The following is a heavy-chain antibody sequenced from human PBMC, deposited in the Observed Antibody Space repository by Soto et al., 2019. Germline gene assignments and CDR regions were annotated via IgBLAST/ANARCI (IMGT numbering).Heavy chain of an antibody. V-gene: IGHV3-9*01. Sequence: EVQLVESGGGLVQPGKSLRLSCAASGFTFDDYAMHWVRQVPGKGLEWVSGLSWNSGTIDYADSVKGRFTISRDNAKNSLHLQMNSLKPEDTAFYCCAKAESSGWYYSLDYWGQGTLVTVSS. D-gene: IGHD6-19*01. CDR2: LSWNSGTI. CDR1: GFTFDDYA. CDR3: AKAESSGWYYSLDY. J-gene: IGHJ4*02.